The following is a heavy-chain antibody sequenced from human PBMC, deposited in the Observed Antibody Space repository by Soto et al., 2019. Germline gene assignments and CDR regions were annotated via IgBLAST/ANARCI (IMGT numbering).Heavy chain of an antibody. CDR1: GGTFSSYA. Sequence: QVQLVQSGAEVRQPASSVKVSCKTSGGTFSSYAISWVRQAPGQGLEWMGGIVPIVDTSTYAQKFQGRVTIPADASTSTAYMELSSLRSDDTAIYYCVRVVAIPGYPDNWGQGTLVTVSS. J-gene: IGHJ4*02. CDR2: IVPIVDTS. V-gene: IGHV1-69*12. CDR3: VRVVAIPGYPDN. D-gene: IGHD5-12*01.